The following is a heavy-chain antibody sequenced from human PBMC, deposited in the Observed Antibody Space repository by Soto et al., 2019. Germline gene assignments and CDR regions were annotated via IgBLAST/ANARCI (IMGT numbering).Heavy chain of an antibody. CDR1: GGSISSGGYY. J-gene: IGHJ3*02. D-gene: IGHD3-22*01. CDR2: IYYSGST. CDR3: ARGGGRATMIVVVIDAFYI. Sequence: SETLSLTCTVSGGSISSGGYYWSWIRQHPGKGLEWIGYIYYSGSTYYNPSLKSRVTISVDTSKNQFSLKLSSVTAADTAVYYCARGGGRATMIVVVIDAFYIWGQGTMVTVSS. V-gene: IGHV4-31*03.